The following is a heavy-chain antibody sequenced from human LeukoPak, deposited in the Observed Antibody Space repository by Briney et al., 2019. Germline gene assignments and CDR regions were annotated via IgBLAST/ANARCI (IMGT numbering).Heavy chain of an antibody. CDR1: GGTFSSYA. Sequence: SVKVSCKASGGTFSSYAISWVRQAPGQGLEWMGGIIPIFGTANYAQKFQGRVTITADESTSTAYMELSSLRSEDTAVYYCARDQVNDYDYPDYYYYYYMDVWGKGPTVTVSS. CDR3: ARDQVNDYDYPDYYYYYYMDV. CDR2: IIPIFGTA. V-gene: IGHV1-69*13. J-gene: IGHJ6*03. D-gene: IGHD3-16*01.